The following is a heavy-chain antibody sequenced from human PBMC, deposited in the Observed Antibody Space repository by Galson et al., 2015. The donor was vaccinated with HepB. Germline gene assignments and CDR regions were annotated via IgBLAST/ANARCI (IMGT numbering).Heavy chain of an antibody. V-gene: IGHV3-23*01. CDR2: ISGSGGST. CDR3: ARGGTYYDILTGYYGDY. D-gene: IGHD3-9*01. Sequence: SLRLSCAASGFTFSSYAMSWVRQAPGKGLEWVSAISGSGGSTYYADSVKGRFTISRDNSKNTLYLQMNSLRAEDTAVYYCARGGTYYDILTGYYGDYWGQGTLVTVSS. J-gene: IGHJ4*02. CDR1: GFTFSSYA.